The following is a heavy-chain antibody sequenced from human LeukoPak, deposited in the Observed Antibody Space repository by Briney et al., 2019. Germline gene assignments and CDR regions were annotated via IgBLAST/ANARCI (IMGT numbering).Heavy chain of an antibody. J-gene: IGHJ4*02. CDR3: ARDGGCDSSGYYMYYFDY. V-gene: IGHV3-64*01. D-gene: IGHD3-22*01. Sequence: TGGSLRLSCAASGFTFSSYAMHWVRQAPGKGLEYVSAISSNGGSTYYANSVKGRFTISRDDSKNTLYLQMGSLRAEDMAVYYCARDGGCDSSGYYMYYFDYWGQGTLVTVSS. CDR2: ISSNGGST. CDR1: GFTFSSYA.